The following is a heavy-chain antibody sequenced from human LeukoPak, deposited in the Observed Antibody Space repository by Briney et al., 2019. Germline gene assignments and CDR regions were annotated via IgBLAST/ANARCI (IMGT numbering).Heavy chain of an antibody. CDR2: ISSSSSTI. D-gene: IGHD6-13*01. V-gene: IGHV3-48*04. CDR1: GFTFSSYS. Sequence: AGGSLRLSCAASGFTFSSYSMNWVRQAPGKGLEWVSYISSSSSTIYYADSVKGRFTISRDNAKNSLYPQMNSLRAEDTAVYYCARSHIAAAGGRGIDYWGRGTLVTVSS. J-gene: IGHJ4*02. CDR3: ARSHIAAAGGRGIDY.